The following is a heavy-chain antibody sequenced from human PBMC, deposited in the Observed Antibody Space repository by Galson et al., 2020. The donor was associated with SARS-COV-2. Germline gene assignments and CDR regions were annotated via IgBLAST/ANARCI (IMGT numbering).Heavy chain of an antibody. Sequence: ASETLSLTCAVSGVSISSTTWWCWVRQPPGKGLEWIGALPQSGHTTYNPSLKSRVTISVDKSKNQCSLNLSSVTAADTAVYYCARLGPPIAAAGTGDYWGQGTLVTVSS. CDR3: ARLGPPIAAAGTGDY. J-gene: IGHJ4*02. CDR2: LPQSGHT. D-gene: IGHD6-13*01. CDR1: GVSISSTTW. V-gene: IGHV4-4*02.